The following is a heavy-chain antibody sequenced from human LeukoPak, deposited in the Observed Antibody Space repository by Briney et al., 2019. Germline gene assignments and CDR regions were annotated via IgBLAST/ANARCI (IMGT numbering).Heavy chain of an antibody. J-gene: IGHJ4*02. CDR3: AKGGLRLYFGQFHY. V-gene: IGHV3-9*01. Sequence: GGSLRLSCAASGFTFENYAMHWVRKVPGKGLEWVSGISWNGGIIGYADSVKGRFTISRDSAKNSLYLQMNSLRVEDTALYYCAKGGLRLYFGQFHYWGQGTLVTVSS. CDR2: ISWNGGII. D-gene: IGHD3-10*01. CDR1: GFTFENYA.